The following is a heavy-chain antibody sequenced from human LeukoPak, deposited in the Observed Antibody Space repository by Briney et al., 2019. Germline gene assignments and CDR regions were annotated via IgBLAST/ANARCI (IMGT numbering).Heavy chain of an antibody. V-gene: IGHV1-2*02. CDR2: INPKSGGT. Sequence: ASVKVSCKASGYTFTDYFMNWVRQAPGQGLEWMGWINPKSGGTVYAQKFQGRVTMTRDTSSSTAYMELSRLRSDDTAVYYCARSGTRILSEDYYYYYYMDVWGKGTTVTVSS. J-gene: IGHJ6*03. D-gene: IGHD2-15*01. CDR3: ARSGTRILSEDYYYYYYMDV. CDR1: GYTFTDYF.